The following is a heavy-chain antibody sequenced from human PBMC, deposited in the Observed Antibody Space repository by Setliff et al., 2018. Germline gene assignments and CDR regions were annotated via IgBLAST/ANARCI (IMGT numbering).Heavy chain of an antibody. Sequence: ASVKVSCKASGDTSTTYAIHWVRQAPGQGLEWMGWINAGNGNIRYSQNFQGRVTITRDTSASTAYMELSSLTSEDTAIYYCARNGDVDTGFLGYYYYYYYMDVWGKGTTVTVSS. D-gene: IGHD5-18*01. V-gene: IGHV1-3*01. CDR2: INAGNGNI. J-gene: IGHJ6*03. CDR1: GDTSTTYA. CDR3: ARNGDVDTGFLGYYYYYYYMDV.